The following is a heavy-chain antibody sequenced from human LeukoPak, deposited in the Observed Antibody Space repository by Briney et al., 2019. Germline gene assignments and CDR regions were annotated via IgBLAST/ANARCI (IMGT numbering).Heavy chain of an antibody. CDR1: GLSFTDSG. Sequence: GGSLKLSCAASGLSFTDSGFHWVRHASGKGLEWVARIANEATNYATAYAASVKGRFTIYRDNSKKTAYLQMSRLKTEDTAVYCVRHRTAGIGENWFDPWGQGTLVTVSS. CDR3: RHRTAGIGENWFDP. V-gene: IGHV3-73*01. CDR2: IANEATNYAT. J-gene: IGHJ5*02. D-gene: IGHD3-10*01.